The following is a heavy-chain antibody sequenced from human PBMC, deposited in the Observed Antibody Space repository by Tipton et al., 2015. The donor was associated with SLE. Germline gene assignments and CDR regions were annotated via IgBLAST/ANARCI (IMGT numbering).Heavy chain of an antibody. Sequence: TLSLTCTVSGGSIRSGSYYWNWIRQSAGKGLEWIGRIYSSGSTKNNPSLKSRVTISVDTSKNQFSLKLSSVTAADTAVYYCAREWEGYADLDVWGKGTTVTVSS. D-gene: IGHD1-26*01. CDR3: AREWEGYADLDV. CDR2: IYSSGST. J-gene: IGHJ6*04. V-gene: IGHV4-61*02. CDR1: GGSIRSGSYY.